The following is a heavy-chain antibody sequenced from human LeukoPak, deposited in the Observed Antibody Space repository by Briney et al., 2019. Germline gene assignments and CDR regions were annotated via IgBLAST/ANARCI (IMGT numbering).Heavy chain of an antibody. CDR2: IIPIFGTA. CDR1: GGTFSSYA. Sequence: GASVEVSCKASGGTFSSYAISWVRQAPGQGLEWMGGIIPIFGTANYAQKFQGRVTITADESTSTAYMELSSLRSEDTAVYYCARAEYCSSTSCYNYYGMDVWGQGTTVTVSS. J-gene: IGHJ6*02. D-gene: IGHD2-2*02. V-gene: IGHV1-69*13. CDR3: ARAEYCSSTSCYNYYGMDV.